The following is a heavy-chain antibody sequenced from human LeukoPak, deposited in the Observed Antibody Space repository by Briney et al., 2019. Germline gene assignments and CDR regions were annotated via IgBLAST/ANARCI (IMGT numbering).Heavy chain of an antibody. CDR2: INLSGGNT. CDR3: AREIGYCSSTSCYKRAFDI. V-gene: IGHV1-46*01. Sequence: ASVKVSCKASGYTFTSYYMHGVRQAPGQGLEWMGIINLSGGNTSYAQKFQGRVTMTRDTSTSTVYMELSSLRSEDTAVYYCAREIGYCSSTSCYKRAFDIWGQGTMVTVSS. D-gene: IGHD2-2*02. J-gene: IGHJ3*02. CDR1: GYTFTSYY.